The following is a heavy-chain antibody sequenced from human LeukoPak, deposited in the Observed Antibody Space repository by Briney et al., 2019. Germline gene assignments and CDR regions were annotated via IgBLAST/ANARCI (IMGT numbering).Heavy chain of an antibody. D-gene: IGHD5-18*01. J-gene: IGHJ6*02. CDR1: GGSISSNNW. CDR2: IYHSGST. Sequence: PSETLSLTCAVSGGSISSNNWWSWVRQPPGKGLEWIGEIYHSGSTNYNPSLKSRVTISVDKSKNQFSLKLSSVTAADTAVYYCARGVGIQLWLPKFYYYGMDVWGQGTTVTVSS. V-gene: IGHV4-4*02. CDR3: ARGVGIQLWLPKFYYYGMDV.